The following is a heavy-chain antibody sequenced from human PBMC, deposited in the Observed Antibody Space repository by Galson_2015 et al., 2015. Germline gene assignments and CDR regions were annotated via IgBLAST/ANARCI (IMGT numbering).Heavy chain of an antibody. J-gene: IGHJ6*02. CDR3: ARDMRFYFDSSGYSYYYYGMDV. CDR1: GFTFSSYA. CDR2: ISYDGSNK. V-gene: IGHV3-30-3*01. D-gene: IGHD3-22*01. Sequence: SLRLSCAASGFTFSSYAMHWVRQAPGKGLEWAAVISYDGSNKYYADTVKGRFTISRDNSKNTLCLQLNSLRAEDTAVYYCARDMRFYFDSSGYSYYYYGMDVWGQGTTVTVSS.